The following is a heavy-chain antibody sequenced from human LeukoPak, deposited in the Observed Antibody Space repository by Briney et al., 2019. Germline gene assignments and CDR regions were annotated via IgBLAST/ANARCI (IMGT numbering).Heavy chain of an antibody. Sequence: PMASMKVSCKASGYTFTSYYMHWVRQAPGQGLEWMGIINPSGGSTSYAQKFQGRIAMTRDTSTSTVYMVLSSLRSEDTAVYYCARAYDMIDYWGQGTLVTVSS. CDR3: ARAYDMIDY. J-gene: IGHJ4*02. CDR2: INPSGGST. V-gene: IGHV1-46*01. D-gene: IGHD3-9*01. CDR1: GYTFTSYY.